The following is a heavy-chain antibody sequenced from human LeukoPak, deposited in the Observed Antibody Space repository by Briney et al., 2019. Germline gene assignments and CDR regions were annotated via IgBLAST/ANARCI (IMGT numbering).Heavy chain of an antibody. J-gene: IGHJ4*02. CDR2: IYYSGST. CDR1: GGSISSSGYS. Sequence: KSSETLSLTCTVSGGSISSSGYSWGWIRQPPGKGLEWIGSIYYSGSTYYNPSLKSRVTISVDTSKNQFSLKLSSVTAADTAVYYCARQGRVVVAAPDYWGQGTLVTVSS. CDR3: ARQGRVVVAAPDY. D-gene: IGHD2-15*01. V-gene: IGHV4-39*01.